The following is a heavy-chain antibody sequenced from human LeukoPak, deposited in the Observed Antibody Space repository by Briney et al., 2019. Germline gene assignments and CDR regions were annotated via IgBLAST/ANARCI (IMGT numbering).Heavy chain of an antibody. J-gene: IGHJ4*02. D-gene: IGHD3-3*01. CDR1: GFTFSSYA. Sequence: PGRSLRLSCAASGFTFSSYAMLWVRQAPGKGLEWVAVISYDGSNKYYADSVKGRFTISRDNSKNTLYLQMNSLRAEDTAVYYCARLFMESENYFDYWGQGTLVTVSS. CDR2: ISYDGSNK. V-gene: IGHV3-30-3*01. CDR3: ARLFMESENYFDY.